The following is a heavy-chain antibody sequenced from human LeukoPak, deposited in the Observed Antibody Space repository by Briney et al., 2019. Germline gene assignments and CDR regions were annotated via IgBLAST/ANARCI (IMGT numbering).Heavy chain of an antibody. J-gene: IGHJ6*02. CDR3: ARGGDYGDYLYYYYGMDV. V-gene: IGHV6-1*01. Sequence: SQTLSLTCAISGDSVSSNSVTWNWIRQSPSRGLEWLGRTYYRSTWYNDYAVSVRGRITVNPDTSKNQFSLQLNSVTPEDTAVYYCARGGDYGDYLYYYYGMDVWGQGTTVTVSS. CDR2: TYYRSTWYN. D-gene: IGHD4-17*01. CDR1: GDSVSSNSVT.